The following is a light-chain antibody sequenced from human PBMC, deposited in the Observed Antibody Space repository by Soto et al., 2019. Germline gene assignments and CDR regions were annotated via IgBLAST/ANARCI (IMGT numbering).Light chain of an antibody. CDR2: DVN. J-gene: IGLJ1*01. V-gene: IGLV2-11*01. Sequence: QSVLTQPRSVSGSPGQSVTISCTGTSSDLGAYNSVSWHQQHPGRAPELMIYDVNKRPSGVPDRFSGSKSGNTASLTISGLQAEDEADYYCCSNAGNSYVCGTGTKVTVL. CDR3: CSNAGNSYV. CDR1: SSDLGAYNS.